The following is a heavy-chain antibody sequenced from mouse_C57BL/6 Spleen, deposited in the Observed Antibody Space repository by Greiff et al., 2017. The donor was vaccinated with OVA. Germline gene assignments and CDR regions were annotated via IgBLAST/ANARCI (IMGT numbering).Heavy chain of an antibody. CDR1: GYAFTNYL. J-gene: IGHJ2*01. D-gene: IGHD1-1*01. CDR3: ARGDSSITTVVATRFDY. CDR2: INPGSGGT. V-gene: IGHV1-54*01. Sequence: VQLVESGAELVRPGTSVKVSCKASGYAFTNYLIEWVKQRPGQGLEWIGVINPGSGGTNYNEKFKGKATLTADKSSSTAYMQLSSLTSEDSAVYFCARGDSSITTVVATRFDYWGQGTTLTVSS.